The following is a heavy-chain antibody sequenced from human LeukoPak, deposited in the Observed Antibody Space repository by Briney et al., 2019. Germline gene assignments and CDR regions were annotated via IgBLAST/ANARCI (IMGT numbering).Heavy chain of an antibody. V-gene: IGHV3-30*02. D-gene: IGHD6-19*01. CDR2: IRYDGSNK. Sequence: GGSLRLSCAASGFTFSSYGMHWVRQAPGKGLEWVAFIRYDGSNKYYADSVKGRFTISRDNSKNTLYLQMNSLRAEDTAVYYCAKDTGYTSGRLDYWGQGNLVTVSS. CDR3: AKDTGYTSGRLDY. CDR1: GFTFSSYG. J-gene: IGHJ4*02.